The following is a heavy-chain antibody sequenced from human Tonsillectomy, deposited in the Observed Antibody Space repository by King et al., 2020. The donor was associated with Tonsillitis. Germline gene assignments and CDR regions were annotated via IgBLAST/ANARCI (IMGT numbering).Heavy chain of an antibody. Sequence: VQLQQWGAGLLKPSETLSLTCAVYGGSFSVYYWSWIRQPPGKGLEQIGVINHSGSTNYNSSLKSRVTISLDTSKNQFSLELRSVTAADTAVYYCARGHTSGSDYWGQGTLVTVSS. CDR1: GGSFSVYY. CDR2: INHSGST. V-gene: IGHV4-34*01. CDR3: ARGHTSGSDY. D-gene: IGHD5-12*01. J-gene: IGHJ4*02.